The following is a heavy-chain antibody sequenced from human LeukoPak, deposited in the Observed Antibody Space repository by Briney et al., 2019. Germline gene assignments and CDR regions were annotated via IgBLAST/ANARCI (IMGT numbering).Heavy chain of an antibody. Sequence: AASVKVSCKASGYTFTSYYMHWVRQAPGQGLEWMGIINPSGGSTSYAQKFQGRVTMTRDMSTSTVYMELSSLRSEDTAVYYCARLWGRSSRELHSKNDYWGQGTLVTVSS. CDR2: INPSGGST. J-gene: IGHJ4*02. V-gene: IGHV1-46*01. CDR1: GYTFTSYY. CDR3: ARLWGRSSRELHSKNDY. D-gene: IGHD1-26*01.